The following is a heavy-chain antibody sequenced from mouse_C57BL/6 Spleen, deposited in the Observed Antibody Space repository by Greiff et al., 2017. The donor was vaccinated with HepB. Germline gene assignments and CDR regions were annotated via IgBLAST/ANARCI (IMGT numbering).Heavy chain of an antibody. Sequence: EVQLQESVAELVRPGASVKLSCTASGFNIKNTYMHWVKQRPEQGLEWIGRIDPANGNTKYAPKFQGKATITADTSSNTAYLQLSSLTSEDTSIYYCVLYYDYGRSSFAYWGQGTLVTVSA. J-gene: IGHJ3*01. V-gene: IGHV14-3*01. CDR1: GFNIKNTY. D-gene: IGHD2-4*01. CDR2: IDPANGNT. CDR3: VLYYDYGRSSFAY.